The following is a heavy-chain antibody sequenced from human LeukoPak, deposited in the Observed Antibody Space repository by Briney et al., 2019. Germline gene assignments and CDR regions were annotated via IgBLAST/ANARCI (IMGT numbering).Heavy chain of an antibody. J-gene: IGHJ6*03. CDR3: ASQSGMTYYYYMDV. CDR2: IYSGGST. V-gene: IGHV3-53*01. Sequence: SGGSLRLSCAASGFTVSSSYMSWVRQAPGKGLEWVSVIYSGGSTYYADSVKGRFTISRDNSKNTLYLQMNSLRAEDTAVYYCASQSGMTYYYYMDVWGKGTTVTVSS. CDR1: GFTVSSSY.